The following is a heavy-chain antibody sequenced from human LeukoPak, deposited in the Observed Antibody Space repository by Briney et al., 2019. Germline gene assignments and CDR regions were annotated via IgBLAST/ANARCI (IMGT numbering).Heavy chain of an antibody. CDR2: LKEDGSEK. V-gene: IGHV3-7*04. CDR1: GFTFSSHW. CDR3: ARGVYYFDY. Sequence: GGSLRLSCAASGFTFSSHWMTWVRQAPGKGLEWVANLKEDGSEKYYVDSVKGRFTISRDNAKNSLYLQMNSLRGDDTAVYYCARGVYYFDYWGHGTLVTVSS. J-gene: IGHJ4*01.